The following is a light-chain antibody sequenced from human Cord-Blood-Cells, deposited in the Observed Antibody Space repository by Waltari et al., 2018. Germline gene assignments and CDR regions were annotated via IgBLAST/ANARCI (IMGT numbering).Light chain of an antibody. Sequence: EIVMTQYPATLSVSQGERATLSCRASQSVSSNLAWYQQKPGQTPRLLIYGASTRATGIPARFSGSGSGTEFTLNISSLQSEDFAVYYCQQYNNWPRTFGPGTKVDIK. CDR2: GAS. J-gene: IGKJ3*01. CDR1: QSVSSN. CDR3: QQYNNWPRT. V-gene: IGKV3-15*01.